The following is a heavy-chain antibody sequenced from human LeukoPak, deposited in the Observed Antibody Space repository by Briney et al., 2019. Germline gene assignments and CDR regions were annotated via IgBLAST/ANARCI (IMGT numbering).Heavy chain of an antibody. J-gene: IGHJ6*03. CDR1: GFTFSSYD. CDR2: IGTAGDT. Sequence: GGSLRLSCAASGFTFSSYDMHWVRQATGKGLEWVSAIGTAGDTYYPGSVKGRFTISRENAKNSLYLQMNSLRAGDTAAYYCARDKNYYYMDVWGKGTTVTVSS. CDR3: ARDKNYYYMDV. V-gene: IGHV3-13*01.